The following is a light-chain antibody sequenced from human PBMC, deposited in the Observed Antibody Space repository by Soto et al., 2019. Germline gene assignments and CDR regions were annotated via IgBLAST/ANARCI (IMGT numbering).Light chain of an antibody. Sequence: EIVLTQSPGTLSVSPGERATLSCRASQSVSSNLAWYQQKPGQAPRLLIYGASTRATGIPARFSGSGSGTEFTLTISSLQSEDFATYYCHHKAFGQGTKVDIK. J-gene: IGKJ1*01. V-gene: IGKV3-15*01. CDR3: HHKA. CDR1: QSVSSN. CDR2: GAS.